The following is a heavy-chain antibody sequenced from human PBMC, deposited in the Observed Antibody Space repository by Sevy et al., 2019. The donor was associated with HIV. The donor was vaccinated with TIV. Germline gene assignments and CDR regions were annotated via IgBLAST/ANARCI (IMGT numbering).Heavy chain of an antibody. CDR3: AKEESTSCGVAH. Sequence: EGSLRLSCAASGFTFSSYALSWVRQAPGKELEWVSAIRGSGGSTYHADSVKGRFTISRDNSKNTLYLQMNSLRAEDTAVYYCAKEESTSCGVAHWGQGTLVTVSS. D-gene: IGHD2-21*01. V-gene: IGHV3-23*01. CDR1: GFTFSSYA. J-gene: IGHJ4*02. CDR2: IRGSGGST.